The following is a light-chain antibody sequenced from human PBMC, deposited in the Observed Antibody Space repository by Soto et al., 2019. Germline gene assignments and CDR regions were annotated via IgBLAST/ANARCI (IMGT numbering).Light chain of an antibody. CDR3: MQGTHWPPT. Sequence: MTQSQAPLAVSLGERATIRCKSSQSVLYSSNNKNYLNWFQQRPGQSPRRLIYKVSNRGSGVSDRFSGSGSGSNFTLKISRVEAEDLVVYYCMQGTHWPPTFAQGTKVDIK. CDR2: KVS. J-gene: IGKJ1*01. V-gene: IGKV2-30*01. CDR1: QSVLYSSNNKNY.